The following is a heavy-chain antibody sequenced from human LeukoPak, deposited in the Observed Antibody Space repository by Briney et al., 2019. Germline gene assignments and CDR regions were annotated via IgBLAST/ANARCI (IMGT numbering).Heavy chain of an antibody. CDR2: INHSGST. Sequence: PSETLSLTCAVYGGSFSGYYWSWIRQPPGKGLEWIGEINHSGSTNYNPSLKSRVTISVDRSKNQFSLKLSSVTAADTAVYYCARGEWFIDYWGQGTLVTVSS. CDR1: GGSFSGYY. J-gene: IGHJ4*02. CDR3: ARGEWFIDY. D-gene: IGHD3-3*01. V-gene: IGHV4-34*01.